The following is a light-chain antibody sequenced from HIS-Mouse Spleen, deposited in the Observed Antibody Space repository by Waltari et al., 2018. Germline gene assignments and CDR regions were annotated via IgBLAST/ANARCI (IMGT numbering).Light chain of an antibody. J-gene: IGKJ1*01. CDR2: AAS. CDR1: QSISSY. V-gene: IGKV1-39*01. Sequence: DIQMTQSPSSLSASVGERVTITCRASQSISSYLNWYQQKPGKAPKLLIYAASSLQSGVTSRFSGSGSGTDFTLTISSLQPEDFATYYCQQSYSTPGTFGQGTKVEIK. CDR3: QQSYSTPGT.